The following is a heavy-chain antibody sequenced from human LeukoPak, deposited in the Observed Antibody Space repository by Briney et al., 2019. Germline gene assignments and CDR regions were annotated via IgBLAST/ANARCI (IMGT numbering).Heavy chain of an antibody. CDR2: IYSGGST. Sequence: GGSLRLSCAASGFTVSSNYMSRVRQAPGKGLEWASVIYSGGSTYYADPVKGRFTISRDNSKNTLYLQMNSLRAEDTAVYYCARDGTGYSSGWYLYMDVWGKGTTVTVAS. V-gene: IGHV3-53*01. CDR1: GFTVSSNY. J-gene: IGHJ6*03. D-gene: IGHD6-19*01. CDR3: ARDGTGYSSGWYLYMDV.